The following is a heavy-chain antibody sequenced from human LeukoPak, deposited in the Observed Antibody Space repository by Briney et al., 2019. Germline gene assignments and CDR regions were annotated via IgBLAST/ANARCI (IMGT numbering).Heavy chain of an antibody. D-gene: IGHD3-9*01. CDR1: GGSISSISYY. CDR2: INHSGST. Sequence: SETLSLTCTVSGGSISSISYYWGWIRQPPGKGLEWIGEINHSGSTNYNPSLKSRVTISVDTSKNQFSLKLSSVTAADTAVYYCASYFTARDGYDAFDIWGQGTMVTVSS. J-gene: IGHJ3*02. V-gene: IGHV4-39*07. CDR3: ASYFTARDGYDAFDI.